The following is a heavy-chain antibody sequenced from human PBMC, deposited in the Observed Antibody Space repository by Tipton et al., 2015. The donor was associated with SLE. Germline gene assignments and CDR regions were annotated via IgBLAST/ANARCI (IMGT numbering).Heavy chain of an antibody. CDR3: ARGPLLDL. Sequence: TLSLTCAVFDGSFSGYYWSWIRQPPGKGLEWIGEINHSGSTNYNPSLKSRVTISVDTSKNQFSLKLSSVTAADTAVYYCARGPLLDLWGRGTLVTVSS. CDR2: INHSGST. D-gene: IGHD5/OR15-5a*01. J-gene: IGHJ2*01. CDR1: DGSFSGYY. V-gene: IGHV4-34*01.